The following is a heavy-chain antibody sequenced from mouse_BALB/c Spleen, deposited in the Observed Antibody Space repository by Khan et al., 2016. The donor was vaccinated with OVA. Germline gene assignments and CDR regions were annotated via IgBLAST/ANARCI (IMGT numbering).Heavy chain of an antibody. CDR2: IDPSKSET. CDR3: AGGGYGSPVAY. J-gene: IGHJ3*01. D-gene: IGHD1-1*01. V-gene: IGHV1S127*01. Sequence: QVQLKESGPELVRPGASVKMSCKASGYTFTSFWIHWVKQRPGQGLEWIGMIDPSKSETRLNQKFKDKATLTVDKSSNTAYMQLSRLTSEDSAVYYGAGGGYGSPVAYWGQGTLVTVSA. CDR1: GYTFTSFW.